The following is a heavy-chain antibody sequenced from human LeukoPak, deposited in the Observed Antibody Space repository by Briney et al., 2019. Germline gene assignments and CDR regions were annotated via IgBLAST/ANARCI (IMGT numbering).Heavy chain of an antibody. D-gene: IGHD3-10*01. CDR2: IYYTGNT. CDR3: ARHVGYGSGSHNYYYYYYMDV. CDR1: GDSITGYY. J-gene: IGHJ6*03. Sequence: SSETLSLTCSVSGDSITGYYWGWIRQPPGKGLEWIGNIYYTGNTYYNSSLKSRVTISLDTSKNQFSLKVISMTAADTAVYYCARHVGYGSGSHNYYYYYYMDVWGKGTTVTISS. V-gene: IGHV4-39*01.